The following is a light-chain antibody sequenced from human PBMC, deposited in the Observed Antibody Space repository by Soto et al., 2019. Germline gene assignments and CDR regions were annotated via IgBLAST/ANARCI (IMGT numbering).Light chain of an antibody. CDR1: QGGTSY. CDR3: QQRSNWPPIT. Sequence: EFVLTQSPATLSLSPGERATLCCRASQGGTSYLAWYQQKPGQAPRLLXYDASNRATGIPARFSGSVSGTDFTLAISSLEPEDFAAYYGQQRSNWPPITFGQGTRLEIK. V-gene: IGKV3-11*01. CDR2: DAS. J-gene: IGKJ5*01.